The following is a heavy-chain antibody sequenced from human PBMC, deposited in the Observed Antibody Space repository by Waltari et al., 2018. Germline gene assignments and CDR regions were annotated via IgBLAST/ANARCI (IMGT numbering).Heavy chain of an antibody. Sequence: QVQLAQSGAEVKSPGSSVTISCKASGLSIRGYTSSWGRQAPGQGLEWMGGFLPLSGSQIYTQKFQGRLTMTADGSTRTTVMELRNLRYEDTAVYFCARGDRYASSERFYLDYWGQGTPVIVSS. J-gene: IGHJ4*02. CDR2: FLPLSGSQ. V-gene: IGHV1-69*12. CDR3: ARGDRYASSERFYLDY. D-gene: IGHD3-16*02. CDR1: GLSIRGYT.